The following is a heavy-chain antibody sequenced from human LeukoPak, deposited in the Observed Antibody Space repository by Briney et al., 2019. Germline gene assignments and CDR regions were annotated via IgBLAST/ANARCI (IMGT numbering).Heavy chain of an antibody. J-gene: IGHJ4*02. CDR1: GFTFSSYA. V-gene: IGHV3-23*01. CDR3: AKDRHGGNSGWFYFEY. CDR2: ISGSGGST. Sequence: PGGSLRLSCAASGFTFSSYAMSWVREAPGKGLEWVSGISGSGGSTSDADSVKGRFTISRDNSKNTLYLQMNSLRAEDTAVYYCAKDRHGGNSGWFYFEYWGQGTLVTVSS. D-gene: IGHD4-23*01.